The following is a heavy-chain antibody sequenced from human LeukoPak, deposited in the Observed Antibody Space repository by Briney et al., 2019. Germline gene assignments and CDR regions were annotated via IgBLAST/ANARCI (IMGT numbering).Heavy chain of an antibody. Sequence: SETLSLTCSVYGGSFSAFYWNWIRQPPGKGLEWVGEVNHSGSTYYNPSLKSRVTFSVDTSKNQFSLKLSSVTAADTAVYYCAREPSSSWYYYYYMDVWGKGTTVTISS. V-gene: IGHV4-34*01. CDR3: AREPSSSWYYYYYMDV. CDR1: GGSFSAFY. J-gene: IGHJ6*03. CDR2: VNHSGST. D-gene: IGHD6-13*01.